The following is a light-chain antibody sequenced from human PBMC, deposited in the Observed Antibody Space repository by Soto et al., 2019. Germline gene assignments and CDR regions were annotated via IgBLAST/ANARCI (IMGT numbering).Light chain of an antibody. V-gene: IGKV3-20*01. CDR1: QSVSSSY. Sequence: EIVLTQSPGTLSLSPGERATLSCRSSQSVSSSYLAWYQQKPGQAPRLLIYDVSSRATGIPDWFSGSGSGTDFTLTISRLEPEDFAVYYFQQYGSSLTFGQGTKVEIK. CDR2: DVS. CDR3: QQYGSSLT. J-gene: IGKJ1*01.